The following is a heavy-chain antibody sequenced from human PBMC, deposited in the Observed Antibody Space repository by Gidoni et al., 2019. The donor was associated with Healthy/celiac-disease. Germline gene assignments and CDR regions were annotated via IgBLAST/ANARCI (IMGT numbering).Heavy chain of an antibody. CDR3: ARDDYTSGLALGD. J-gene: IGHJ4*02. D-gene: IGHD3-22*01. Sequence: QVQLVESGGGAVQPGRSLRLSCAASGFTFSSYGMPWVRQAPGKGLEWVAVISFDGSKESYADSVKGRFTISRDNSKNTLYLQMNSLRAEDTAVYYCARDDYTSGLALGDWGQGILVTVSS. V-gene: IGHV3-33*01. CDR1: GFTFSSYG. CDR2: ISFDGSKE.